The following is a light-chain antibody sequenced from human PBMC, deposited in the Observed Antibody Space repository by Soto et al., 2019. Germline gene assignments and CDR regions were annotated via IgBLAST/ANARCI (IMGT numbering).Light chain of an antibody. Sequence: SYELTQPPSVSVSPGQTARITCSGDALPKQHAYWYQQKPGQAPVLVIYKDSERPSGIPERFSGSSSGTTVTLTISGVQAEDEADYYCQSADSSGTSGVFGGGTKLTVL. CDR2: KDS. CDR3: QSADSSGTSGV. CDR1: ALPKQH. V-gene: IGLV3-25*03. J-gene: IGLJ2*01.